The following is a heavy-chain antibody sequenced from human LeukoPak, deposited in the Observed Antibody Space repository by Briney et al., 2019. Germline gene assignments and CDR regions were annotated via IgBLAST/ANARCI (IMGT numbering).Heavy chain of an antibody. Sequence: ASVKVSCKASGYTFTIYYIYWVGQAPGQGLEWMGIVNPSGGSTSYAQKFQGRVTMTRDTSTSTVYMELSSLRSEDTALYYCARGRLPTKRSAYYYGASDSCGQGTMVTVSS. CDR3: ARGRLPTKRSAYYYGASDS. CDR2: VNPSGGST. CDR1: GYTFTIYY. D-gene: IGHD3-22*01. V-gene: IGHV1-46*01. J-gene: IGHJ3*02.